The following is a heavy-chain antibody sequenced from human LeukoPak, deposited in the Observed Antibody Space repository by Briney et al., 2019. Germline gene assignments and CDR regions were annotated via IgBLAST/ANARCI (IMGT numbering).Heavy chain of an antibody. Sequence: SGYTFSSYAMSWVRQAPGEGLEWVSAISGSGGSTYYADSVKGRFTISRDNSKNTLYLQMNSLRAEDTAVYYCAKEWNYYGSGSYSDYWGQGTLVTVSS. V-gene: IGHV3-23*01. J-gene: IGHJ4*02. D-gene: IGHD3-10*01. CDR2: ISGSGGST. CDR1: GYTFSSYA. CDR3: AKEWNYYGSGSYSDY.